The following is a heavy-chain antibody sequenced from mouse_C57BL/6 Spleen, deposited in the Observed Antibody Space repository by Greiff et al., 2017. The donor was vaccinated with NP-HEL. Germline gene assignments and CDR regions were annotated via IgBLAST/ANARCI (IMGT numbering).Heavy chain of an antibody. CDR1: GYTFTDYE. CDR2: IDPETGGT. CDR3: TRDYYGVPGYFDY. D-gene: IGHD2-13*01. V-gene: IGHV1-15*01. J-gene: IGHJ2*01. Sequence: QVQLQQSGAELVRPGASVTLSCKASGYTFTDYEMHWVKQTPVHGLEWIGAIDPETGGTAYNQKFKGKAILTADKSSSTAYMELRSLTSEDSAVYYCTRDYYGVPGYFDYWGQGTTLTVSS.